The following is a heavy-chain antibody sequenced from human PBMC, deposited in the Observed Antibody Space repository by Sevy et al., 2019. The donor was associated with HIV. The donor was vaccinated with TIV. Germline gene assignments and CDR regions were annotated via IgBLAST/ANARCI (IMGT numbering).Heavy chain of an antibody. D-gene: IGHD3-16*02. Sequence: GGSLRLSCAASGFTFSSYGMHWVRQAPGKGLEWVALIWFNGSNKYYADSVKGRFTISRDNSKNTLDLQMNSLRAEDTAVYYCAKQISYQGYFDYWGQGTLVTVSS. CDR2: IWFNGSNK. CDR3: AKQISYQGYFDY. J-gene: IGHJ4*02. V-gene: IGHV3-33*06. CDR1: GFTFSSYG.